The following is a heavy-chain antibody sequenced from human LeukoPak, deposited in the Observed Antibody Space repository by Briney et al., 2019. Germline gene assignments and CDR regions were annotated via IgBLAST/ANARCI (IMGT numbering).Heavy chain of an antibody. D-gene: IGHD4-11*01. CDR2: VRGSGTAT. J-gene: IGHJ4*02. CDR1: GFTFSTYA. Sequence: GGSLRLSCAASGFTFSTYAMTWVRQAPGKGLEWVSAVRGSGTATYYADSVKGRFTISRDNSNNTLYLQMNSLRAEGTAIYYCVKTSRRDSTYDSPFDYWGQGTLVTVSP. V-gene: IGHV3-23*01. CDR3: VKTSRRDSTYDSPFDY.